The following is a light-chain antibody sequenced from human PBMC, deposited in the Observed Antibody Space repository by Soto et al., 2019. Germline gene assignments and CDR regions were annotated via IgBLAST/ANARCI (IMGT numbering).Light chain of an antibody. V-gene: IGKV3-20*01. Sequence: ETVLTQSPGTLSLSPGERVTLSCRTSQSAPSSNLAWYQQKPGQAPRLLIYGASSRATGIQDRFSGSGSGTDFTLTIRRLEPEDFAVYYCKQYGSLSWTFGQGTKVDIK. CDR1: QSAPSSN. CDR3: KQYGSLSWT. CDR2: GAS. J-gene: IGKJ1*01.